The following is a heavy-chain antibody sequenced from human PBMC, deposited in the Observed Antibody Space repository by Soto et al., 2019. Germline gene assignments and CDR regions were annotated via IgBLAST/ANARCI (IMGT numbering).Heavy chain of an antibody. CDR3: ARDGLGYYDSSGYSFLDY. CDR2: ISYDGSNK. CDR1: GFAFSSYA. D-gene: IGHD3-22*01. J-gene: IGHJ4*02. Sequence: GGSLRLSCAASGFAFSSYAMHWVRQAPGKGLEWVAVISYDGSNKYYADSVKGRFTISRDNSKNTLYLQMNSLRAEDTAVYYCARDGLGYYDSSGYSFLDYWGQGTLVTVSS. V-gene: IGHV3-30*19.